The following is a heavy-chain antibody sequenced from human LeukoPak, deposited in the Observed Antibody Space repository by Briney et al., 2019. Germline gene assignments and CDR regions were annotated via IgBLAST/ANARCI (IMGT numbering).Heavy chain of an antibody. Sequence: SETLSLTCTVSGDSISSSNYFWGWIRQPPGKGLEWIGTIYYSGTTYHNPSLKSRVTISVDTSKNQFSLKLISVTAADTAVYYCARDLVGGNWGVFDYWGQGTQVTVSS. V-gene: IGHV4-39*07. CDR2: IYYSGTT. J-gene: IGHJ4*02. CDR3: ARDLVGGNWGVFDY. CDR1: GDSISSSNYF. D-gene: IGHD7-27*01.